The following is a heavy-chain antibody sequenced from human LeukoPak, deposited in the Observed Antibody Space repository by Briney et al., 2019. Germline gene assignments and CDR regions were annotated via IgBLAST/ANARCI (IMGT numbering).Heavy chain of an antibody. D-gene: IGHD1-14*01. CDR3: ARESREPYYYYMDV. J-gene: IGHJ6*03. V-gene: IGHV4-59*01. Sequence: SETLSLTCTVSGRSISRYHWIWIRQPPGKGLEWIVYIYYSGSTNYNPSLKSRVIISVDTSKNQFSLKVSSVTATDTAVYYCARESREPYYYYMDVWGKGTTVTVSS. CDR1: GRSISRYH. CDR2: IYYSGST.